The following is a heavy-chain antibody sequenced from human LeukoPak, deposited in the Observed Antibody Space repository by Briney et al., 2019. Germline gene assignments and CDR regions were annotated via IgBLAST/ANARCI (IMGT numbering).Heavy chain of an antibody. V-gene: IGHV5-51*01. CDR2: IYPGDSDT. CDR1: GYSFTSYW. Sequence: GESLKISCKGSGYSFTSYWIGWVRQMPGKGLEWMGTIYPGDSDTRYSPSFQGQVTISADKSISTAYLQWSSLKASDTAMYYCARGGYDFWSGYYSSYWFDPWGQGTLVTVSS. D-gene: IGHD3-3*01. J-gene: IGHJ5*02. CDR3: ARGGYDFWSGYYSSYWFDP.